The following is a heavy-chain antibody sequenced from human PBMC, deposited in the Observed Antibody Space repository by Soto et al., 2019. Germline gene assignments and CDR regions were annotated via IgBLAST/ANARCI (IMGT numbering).Heavy chain of an antibody. D-gene: IGHD3-10*01. CDR2: ISGSGGST. Sequence: GGSLRLSCAASGFTFSSYAMSWVRQAPGKGLEWVSAISGSGGSTYYADSVKVRFTISRDNSKNTLYLQMNSLRAEDTAVYYCARAYYYGSGSYYYFDYWGQGTLVTVSS. J-gene: IGHJ4*02. CDR1: GFTFSSYA. CDR3: ARAYYYGSGSYYYFDY. V-gene: IGHV3-23*01.